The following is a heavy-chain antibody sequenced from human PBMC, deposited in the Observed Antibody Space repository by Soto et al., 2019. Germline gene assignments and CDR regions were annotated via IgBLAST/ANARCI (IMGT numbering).Heavy chain of an antibody. CDR2: IYPGDSDT. Sequence: PGESLKISCKGSGCSFSSYWIGWVRQMPGKGLEWMGIIYPGDSDTRYSPSFQGQVTISADKSISTAYLQWSSLKASDTATYYCSRLDSILVSPTQFSPCGQGTLVPVAS. J-gene: IGHJ5*02. CDR1: GCSFSSYW. CDR3: SRLDSILVSPTQFSP. V-gene: IGHV5-51*01. D-gene: IGHD3-22*01.